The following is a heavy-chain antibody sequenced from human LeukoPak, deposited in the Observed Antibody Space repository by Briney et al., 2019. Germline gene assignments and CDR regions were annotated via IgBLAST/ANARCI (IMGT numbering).Heavy chain of an antibody. CDR3: ARGWSEYYDSSGYHFDY. CDR2: IYTSGST. CDR1: GGSISSGSYY. D-gene: IGHD3-22*01. J-gene: IGHJ4*02. V-gene: IGHV4-61*02. Sequence: SQTLSLTCTVSGGSISSGSYYWSWIRQPAGKGLEWIGRIYTSGSTNYNPSLKSRVTISVDTSKNQFSLKLSSVTAADTAVYYCARGWSEYYDSSGYHFDYWGQGTLVTVSS.